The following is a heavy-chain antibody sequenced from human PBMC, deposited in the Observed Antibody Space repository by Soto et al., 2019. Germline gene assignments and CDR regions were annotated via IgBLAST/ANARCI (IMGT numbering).Heavy chain of an antibody. J-gene: IGHJ6*02. V-gene: IGHV3-33*01. CDR3: ARDVETTKANYYYYGMDV. D-gene: IGHD5-18*01. CDR1: GFSFSSYA. CDR2: IWHDGSTT. Sequence: EQLVESGGGVVQPGRSLRLSCAASGFSFSSYAMHWVRQAPGKGLEWVALIWHDGSTTSYADSVKGRFTISRDNSKNTHYLQMTNLRAEDTAVYYCARDVETTKANYYYYGMDVWGRGTPVTVSS.